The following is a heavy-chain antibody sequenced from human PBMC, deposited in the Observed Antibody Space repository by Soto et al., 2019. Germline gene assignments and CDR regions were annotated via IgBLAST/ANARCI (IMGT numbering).Heavy chain of an antibody. J-gene: IGHJ6*02. D-gene: IGHD2-2*01. CDR3: AREGLVLVPTYVNSDYYYYAMDV. Sequence: QVQLVQSGAEVKKPGSSVKVSCKASGDTFSTYTITWVRQAPGQGLEWMGGIIPRSATSNYAQKFQGRVTITADESTTPAYMDLSSLTSEDTAVYYCAREGLVLVPTYVNSDYYYYAMDVWGQGTTVTVSS. CDR2: IIPRSATS. V-gene: IGHV1-69*12. CDR1: GDTFSTYT.